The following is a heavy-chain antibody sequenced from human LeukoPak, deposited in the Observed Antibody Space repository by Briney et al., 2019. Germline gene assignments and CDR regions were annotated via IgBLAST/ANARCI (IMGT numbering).Heavy chain of an antibody. CDR2: ISWNSGSI. J-gene: IGHJ3*02. D-gene: IGHD1-14*01. V-gene: IGHV3-9*01. Sequence: GRSLRLSCAASGVTFDDYAMHWVRQAPGKGLEWVSGISWNSGSIGYADSVKGRFTISRDNAKNSLYLQMNSLRAEDTALYYCAKETRGAFDIWGQGTMVTVSS. CDR1: GVTFDDYA. CDR3: AKETRGAFDI.